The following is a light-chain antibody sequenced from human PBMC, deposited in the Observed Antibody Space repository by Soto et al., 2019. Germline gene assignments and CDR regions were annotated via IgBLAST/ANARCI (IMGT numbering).Light chain of an antibody. CDR3: QQANTFPLT. V-gene: IGKV1-39*01. J-gene: IGKJ4*01. CDR1: QSISSY. CDR2: AAS. Sequence: DIQMTQSPSSLSASVGDRVTITCRASQSISSYLNWYQQKPGKAPKLLIYAASSLQSGVPSRFSGSGSGTDFTLPISSLQPEDFATYFCQQANTFPLTFGGGTRVEI.